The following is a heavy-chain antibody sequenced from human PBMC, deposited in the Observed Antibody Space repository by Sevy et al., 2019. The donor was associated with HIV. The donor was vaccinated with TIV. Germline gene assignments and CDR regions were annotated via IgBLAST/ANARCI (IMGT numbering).Heavy chain of an antibody. CDR1: GFTFSSYG. J-gene: IGHJ4*02. CDR2: IWYDGSNK. Sequence: GGSLRLSCAASGFTFSSYGMHWVRQAPGKGLEGVAVIWYDGSNKYYADSVKGRFTISRDNSKNTLYLQMNSLRADDTAVYYCARARSYYDFWSGYFDYWGQGTLVTVSS. V-gene: IGHV3-33*01. CDR3: ARARSYYDFWSGYFDY. D-gene: IGHD3-3*01.